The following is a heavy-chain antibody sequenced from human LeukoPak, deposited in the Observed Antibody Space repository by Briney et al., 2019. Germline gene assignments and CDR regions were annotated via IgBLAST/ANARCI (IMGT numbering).Heavy chain of an antibody. J-gene: IGHJ2*01. CDR3: ARESGGGVLGYFDL. D-gene: IGHD3-10*01. CDR2: PRNKANSYTT. CDR1: GFTSSAHS. Sequence: PGGPRRLSCEPPGFTSSAHSMDWFPKPPGKGRKRVGRPRNKANSYTTEYAASVKGRFTISRDDSKKSLYLQMNSLKTEDTAVYYCARESGGGVLGYFDLWGRGTLVSVSS. V-gene: IGHV3-72*01.